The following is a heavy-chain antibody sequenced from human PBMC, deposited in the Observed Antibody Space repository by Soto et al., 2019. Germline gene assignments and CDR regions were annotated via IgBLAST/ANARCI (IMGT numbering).Heavy chain of an antibody. J-gene: IGHJ6*02. CDR2: ISASGGST. CDR1: GFTFSSYA. V-gene: IGHV3-23*01. CDR3: AKIRGRYDYYCMDV. D-gene: IGHD2-15*01. Sequence: EVQLLESGGDLIQPGGSLRLSCAASGFTFSSYAMSWFRQAPGKGLEWVSAISASGGSTYYADSVKDRFTISRDNSKNRLYLQMDSLSAEDTAVYYCAKIRGRYDYYCMDVWGQGTTVTVSS.